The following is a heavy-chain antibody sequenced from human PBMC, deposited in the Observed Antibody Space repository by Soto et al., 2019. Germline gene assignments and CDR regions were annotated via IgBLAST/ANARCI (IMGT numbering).Heavy chain of an antibody. CDR2: ISSSSSYI. Sequence: EVQLVESGGGLVKPGGSLRLSCAASGFTFSSYSMNWVRQAPGKGLEWVSSISSSSSYIYYADSVKGRFTISRDNAKNSLYLQMNSLRAEDTAVYYCARYLLKAIAAAGNYGMDVWGQGTTVTVSS. CDR3: ARYLLKAIAAAGNYGMDV. V-gene: IGHV3-21*01. D-gene: IGHD6-13*01. J-gene: IGHJ6*02. CDR1: GFTFSSYS.